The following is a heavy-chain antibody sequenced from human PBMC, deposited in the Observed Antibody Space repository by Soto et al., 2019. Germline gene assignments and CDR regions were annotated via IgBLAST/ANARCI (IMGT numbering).Heavy chain of an antibody. Sequence: GGSLRLSCAGSGFTFNSFGMHWVRQAPGKGLEWVAVISNDGSYQYHADSVKGRFIISRDNSKNTLFLQMNGLRAEDTAVYYCAKDQRVVGATRGYIDYWGQGILVTVSS. J-gene: IGHJ4*02. CDR1: GFTFNSFG. CDR2: ISNDGSYQ. D-gene: IGHD1-26*01. CDR3: AKDQRVVGATRGYIDY. V-gene: IGHV3-30*18.